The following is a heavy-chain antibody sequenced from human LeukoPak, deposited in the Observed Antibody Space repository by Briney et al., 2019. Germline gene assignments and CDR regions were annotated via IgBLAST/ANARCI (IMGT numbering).Heavy chain of an antibody. V-gene: IGHV4-30-4*01. CDR3: ATILRPKVYFQH. Sequence: SQTLSLTCTVSGGSISSGDYYWSWIRQPPGKGLEWIGYIYYSGSTYYNPSLKSRVTISVDTSKNQFSLKLSSVTAADTAVYYCATILRPKVYFQHWGQGTLVTVSS. D-gene: IGHD4-17*01. CDR1: GGSISSGDYY. J-gene: IGHJ1*01. CDR2: IYYSGST.